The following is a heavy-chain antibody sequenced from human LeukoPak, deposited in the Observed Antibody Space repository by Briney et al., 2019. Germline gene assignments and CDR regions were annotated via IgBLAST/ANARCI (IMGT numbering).Heavy chain of an antibody. CDR1: GGSFSGYY. V-gene: IGHV4-34*01. D-gene: IGHD6-13*01. CDR2: INHSGST. CDR3: ARGRPPYSSSWYARFSNWFDP. J-gene: IGHJ5*02. Sequence: PSETLSLTCAVYGGSFSGYYWSWIRQPPGKGLEWIGEINHSGSTNYNPSLKSRVTISVDTSKNQFSLKLSSVTAADTAVYYCARGRPPYSSSWYARFSNWFDPWGQGTLVTVSS.